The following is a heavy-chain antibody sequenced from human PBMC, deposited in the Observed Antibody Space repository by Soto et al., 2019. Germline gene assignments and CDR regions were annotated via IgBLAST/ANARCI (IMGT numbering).Heavy chain of an antibody. CDR1: GGTFSSYT. Sequence: VASVKVSCKASGGTFSSYTISWVRQAPGQGLEWMGRIIPILGIANYAQKFQGRVTITADKSTSTAYMELSSLRSEDTAVYYCAMEGMVTLTRYNWFDPWGQGTLVTVSS. CDR3: AMEGMVTLTRYNWFDP. CDR2: IIPILGIA. V-gene: IGHV1-69*02. D-gene: IGHD5-18*01. J-gene: IGHJ5*02.